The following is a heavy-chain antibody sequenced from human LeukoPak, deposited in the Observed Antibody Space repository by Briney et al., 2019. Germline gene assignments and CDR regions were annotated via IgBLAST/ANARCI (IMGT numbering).Heavy chain of an antibody. CDR1: GFTVSSNY. CDR2: IYSGGST. V-gene: IGHV3-53*01. J-gene: IGHJ4*02. CDR3: AKDQKDIVVVPAAKDY. D-gene: IGHD2-2*01. Sequence: GGSLRLSCAASGFTVSSNYMSWVRQAPGKGLEWVSVIYSGGSTYYADSVKGRFTISRDNSKNTLYLQMNSLRAEDTAVYYCAKDQKDIVVVPAAKDYWGQGTLVTVSS.